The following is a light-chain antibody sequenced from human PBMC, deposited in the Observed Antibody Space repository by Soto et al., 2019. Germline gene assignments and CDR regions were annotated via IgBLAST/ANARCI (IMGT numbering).Light chain of an antibody. J-gene: IGLJ3*02. CDR3: QSYDSSLSGWV. CDR1: SSNIGAGYD. Sequence: QSVLTQPPSVSGAPGQRVTISCTGSSSNIGAGYDVHWYQQLPGTAPKLLIYGNSNRPSGVPDRFSGSKSGTSASLALTGLQAEDEADYYCQSYDSSLSGWVFGGGTKLHVL. V-gene: IGLV1-40*01. CDR2: GNS.